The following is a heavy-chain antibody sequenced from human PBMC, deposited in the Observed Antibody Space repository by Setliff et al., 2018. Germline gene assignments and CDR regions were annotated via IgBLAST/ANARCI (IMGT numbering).Heavy chain of an antibody. CDR2: IKQDGSEK. J-gene: IGHJ4*02. CDR1: GFTFSSYW. Sequence: GGALRLSCAASGFTFSSYWMSWVRQAPGKGLEWVSNIKQDGSEKHYVDSVKGRFTISRDNAKNSLYLQLNSLTTEDTAFYYCVKSDRDSSGWYPDYWGQGTLVTVSS. D-gene: IGHD6-19*01. V-gene: IGHV3-7*03. CDR3: VKSDRDSSGWYPDY.